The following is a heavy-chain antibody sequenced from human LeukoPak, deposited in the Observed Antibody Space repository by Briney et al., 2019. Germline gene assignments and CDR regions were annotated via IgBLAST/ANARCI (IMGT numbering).Heavy chain of an antibody. D-gene: IGHD2-15*01. CDR2: INAGNGNT. V-gene: IGHV1-3*01. J-gene: IGHJ6*02. CDR1: GYTFTSYA. Sequence: GASVKVPCKASGYTFTSYAMHWVRQAPGQRLEWMGWINAGNGNTKYSQKFQGRVIITRDTSASTAYMELSSLRSDDTAVYYCARDPPRIVVVVAATNYYGMDVWGQGTTVTVSS. CDR3: ARDPPRIVVVVAATNYYGMDV.